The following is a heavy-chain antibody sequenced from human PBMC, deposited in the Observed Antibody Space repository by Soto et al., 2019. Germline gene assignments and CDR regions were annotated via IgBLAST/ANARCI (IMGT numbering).Heavy chain of an antibody. Sequence: EVQLVESGGGFVKPGGSLRLSCAASGFTFSNAWINWVRQAPGKGLEWVGRIKSKTDGGTTDFAASVKGRFAISRDDSKNMVYPQMNSLKTEDTAVYSCTTDTSITSVIIRFDYWGHGTLVTVSS. CDR2: IKSKTDGGTT. V-gene: IGHV3-15*07. J-gene: IGHJ4*01. CDR3: TTDTSITSVIIRFDY. CDR1: GFTFSNAW. D-gene: IGHD1-20*01.